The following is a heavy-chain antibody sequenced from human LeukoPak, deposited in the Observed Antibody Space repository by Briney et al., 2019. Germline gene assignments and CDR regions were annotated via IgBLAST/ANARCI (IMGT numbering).Heavy chain of an antibody. J-gene: IGHJ4*02. CDR1: GFTFSSYW. CDR3: ARASVPITYDTSGYDY. D-gene: IGHD3-22*01. CDR2: IKKGGSEK. Sequence: PGGSLRLSCAASGFTFSSYWMSWVRQAPGKGREWGANIKKGGSEKYYVVSVKGRFTISRDNDKTSLYLQMKSLRAEDPAVYYCARASVPITYDTSGYDYWGQGTLVTVSS. V-gene: IGHV3-7*01.